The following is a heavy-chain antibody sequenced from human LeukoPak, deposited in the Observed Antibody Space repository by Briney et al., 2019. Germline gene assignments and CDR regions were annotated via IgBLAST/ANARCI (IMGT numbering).Heavy chain of an antibody. CDR1: GGTFSSYA. J-gene: IGHJ4*02. D-gene: IGHD3-22*01. Sequence: ASVKVSCKASGGTFSSYAISWVRQAPGQGLEWMGIINPSGGSTSYAQKFQGRVTMTRDMSTSTVYMELSSLRSEDTAVYYCARLGEPHFDRDYYYDSSGYYPFDYWGQGTLVTVSS. V-gene: IGHV1-46*01. CDR3: ARLGEPHFDRDYYYDSSGYYPFDY. CDR2: INPSGGST.